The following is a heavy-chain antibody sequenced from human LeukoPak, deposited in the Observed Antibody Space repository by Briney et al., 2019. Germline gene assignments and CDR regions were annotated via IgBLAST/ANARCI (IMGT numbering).Heavy chain of an antibody. CDR3: ARRQYSGYDFDY. CDR2: IYPRDSGT. J-gene: IGHJ4*02. D-gene: IGHD5-12*01. V-gene: IGHV5-51*01. Sequence: PGESLKISCKGSGYIFTNYWIGWVRQMPGKGLEWMGIIYPRDSGTRYSPSFQGQVTVSADKSISTAYLQWSSLEASDTAMYYCARRQYSGYDFDYWGQGTLVTVSS. CDR1: GYIFTNYW.